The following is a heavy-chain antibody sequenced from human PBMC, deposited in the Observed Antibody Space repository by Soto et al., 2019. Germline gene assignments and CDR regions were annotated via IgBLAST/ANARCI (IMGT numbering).Heavy chain of an antibody. CDR3: ARGRRTYYSDSSVFGRSAFDI. D-gene: IGHD3-22*01. J-gene: IGHJ3*02. CDR2: SIPIVGTA. V-gene: IGHV1-69*01. Sequence: QVQLVQSGAEVKKPGSSVKVSCKASGGTFSSYAISWVRQAPGQGLEWMGGSIPIVGTANYAQKYQGRVTITGDECASPVYMELSSLRSGDTAVYSCARGRRTYYSDSSVFGRSAFDIWGQGTVVPVSS. CDR1: GGTFSSYA.